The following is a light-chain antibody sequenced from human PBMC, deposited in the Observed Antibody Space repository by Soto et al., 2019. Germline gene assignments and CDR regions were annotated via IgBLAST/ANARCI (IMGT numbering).Light chain of an antibody. J-gene: IGKJ5*01. CDR3: QQLLSYPIT. CDR1: QTISNW. Sequence: IHMTQSPSTLSASVGDRVTITCRASQTISNWLAWYQQKPGKAPKLLIYDASTLESGVPSRFSGSGSGTEFTLTISTLQPDDFATYYCQQLLSYPITFGQGTRLEIK. CDR2: DAS. V-gene: IGKV1-5*01.